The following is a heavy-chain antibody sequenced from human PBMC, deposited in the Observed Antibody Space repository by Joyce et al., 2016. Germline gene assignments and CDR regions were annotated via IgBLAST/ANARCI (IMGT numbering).Heavy chain of an antibody. CDR2: IKKDGSVK. Sequence: LSCAASGFTFTNYWMSWVRQAPGKGLEWVANIKKDGSVKYYVDSVKGRFTISRDNAKNSLYLQMNNLRADDTAVYYCARGGKFYYDSSGYPEDFWGQGILVTVSS. CDR1: GFTFTNYW. CDR3: ARGGKFYYDSSGYPEDF. D-gene: IGHD3-22*01. J-gene: IGHJ4*02. V-gene: IGHV3-7*04.